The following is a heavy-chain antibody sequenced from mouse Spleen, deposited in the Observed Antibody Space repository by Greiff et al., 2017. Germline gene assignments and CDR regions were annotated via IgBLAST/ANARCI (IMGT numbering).Heavy chain of an antibody. V-gene: IGHV1-50*01. CDR3: AGYLSWFAY. Sequence: VQLQQPGAELVKPGASVKLSCKASGYTFTSYWMQWVKQRPGQGLEWIGEIDPSDSYTNYNQKFKGKATLTVDTSSSTAYMQLSSLTSEDSAVYYCAGYLSWFAYWGQGTLVTVSA. J-gene: IGHJ3*01. CDR2: IDPSDSYT. CDR1: GYTFTSYW. D-gene: IGHD2-2*01.